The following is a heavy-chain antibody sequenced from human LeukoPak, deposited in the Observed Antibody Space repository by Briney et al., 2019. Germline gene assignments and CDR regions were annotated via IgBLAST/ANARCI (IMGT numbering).Heavy chain of an antibody. D-gene: IGHD6-19*01. CDR3: AKGRGRIAVAGRNYFDY. CDR2: ISSSGSTI. CDR1: GFTFSSYE. J-gene: IGHJ4*02. V-gene: IGHV3-48*03. Sequence: PGGSLRLSWAASGFTFSSYEMNWVRQAPEKGLEWVSYISSSGSTIYYADSAKGRFTISRDNAKNSLYLQMNSLRAEDTAVYYCAKGRGRIAVAGRNYFDYWGQGTLVTVSS.